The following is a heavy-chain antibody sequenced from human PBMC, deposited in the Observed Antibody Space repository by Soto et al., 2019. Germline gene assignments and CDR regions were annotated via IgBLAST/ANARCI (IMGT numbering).Heavy chain of an antibody. CDR1: GFSFGNYV. CDR3: ARSIAVAGLDS. Sequence: GGSLRLSCAASGFSFGNYVMNWVRQAPGKGLEWVSGISDSGGSSSSADSVKGRFTVSRDNSNNTVYLQMNSLRAEDTALYYCARSIAVAGLDSWGPGTLVTVSA. V-gene: IGHV3-23*01. CDR2: ISDSGGSS. J-gene: IGHJ4*02. D-gene: IGHD6-19*01.